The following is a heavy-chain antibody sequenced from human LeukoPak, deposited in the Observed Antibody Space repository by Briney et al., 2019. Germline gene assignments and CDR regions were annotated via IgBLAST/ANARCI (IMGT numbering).Heavy chain of an antibody. CDR3: ARYYYDSSGYRRDAFDI. J-gene: IGHJ3*02. CDR1: GGSISSSSYY. V-gene: IGHV4-39*07. CDR2: IYYSGST. D-gene: IGHD3-22*01. Sequence: PSETLSLTCTVPGGSISSSSYYWGWIRQPPGKGLEWIGSIYYSGSTYYNPSLKSRVTISVDTSKNQFSLKLSSVTAADTAVYYCARYYYDSSGYRRDAFDIWGQGTMVTVSS.